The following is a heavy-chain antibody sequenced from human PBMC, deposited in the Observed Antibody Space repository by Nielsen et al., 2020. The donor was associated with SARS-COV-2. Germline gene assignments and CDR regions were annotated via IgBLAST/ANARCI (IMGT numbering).Heavy chain of an antibody. CDR3: ARGGAAGYCSGGSCYGGFDP. Sequence: SETLSLTCTVSGGSISSYYWSWIRQPPGKGLEGIGYIYYSGSTNYNPSLKSRVTISVDTSKNQFSLKLSSVTAADTAVYYCARGGAAGYCSGGSCYGGFDPWGQGTLVTVSS. J-gene: IGHJ5*02. V-gene: IGHV4-59*08. CDR1: GGSISSYY. CDR2: IYYSGST. D-gene: IGHD2-15*01.